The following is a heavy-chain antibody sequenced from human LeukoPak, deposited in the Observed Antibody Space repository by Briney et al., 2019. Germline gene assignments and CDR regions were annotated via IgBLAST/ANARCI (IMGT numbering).Heavy chain of an antibody. J-gene: IGHJ4*02. CDR1: GYTFTSYG. V-gene: IGHV1-2*02. CDR3: ARVGCGGGDCYYLFEY. CDR2: INPNRGDT. D-gene: IGHD2-21*02. Sequence: GASVKVSCKASGYTFTSYGISWVRQAPGQGLDWMGWINPNRGDTKYAQKFQGRVTMTRDTSISTVYMELSSLSSDDTAVYYCARVGCGGGDCYYLFEYWGQGTLVPVSS.